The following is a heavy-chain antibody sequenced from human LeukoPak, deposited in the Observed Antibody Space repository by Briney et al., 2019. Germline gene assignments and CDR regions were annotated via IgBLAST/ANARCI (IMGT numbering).Heavy chain of an antibody. V-gene: IGHV4-39*07. Sequence: SETLSLTCTVSGGSISSSSYYWGWIRQPPGKGLEWIGSIYYSGSTYYNPSLKSRVTISVDTSKNQFSLKLSSVTAADTAVYYCASGLSDCSGGSCYVYYHTPFDYWGQGTLVTVSS. D-gene: IGHD2-15*01. J-gene: IGHJ4*02. CDR3: ASGLSDCSGGSCYVYYHTPFDY. CDR1: GGSISSSSYY. CDR2: IYYSGST.